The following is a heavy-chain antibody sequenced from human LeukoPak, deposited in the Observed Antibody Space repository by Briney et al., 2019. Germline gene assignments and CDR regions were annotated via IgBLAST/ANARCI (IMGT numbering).Heavy chain of an antibody. Sequence: GGSLRLSCAASGFTFSSYGMHWVRQAPGKRLEWVAAISYDGSNKYYADSVKGRFTISRDNSKNTLYLQMNSLRAEDTAVYYCAKDLYLTGYSFDYWGQGTLVTVSS. V-gene: IGHV3-30*18. J-gene: IGHJ4*02. D-gene: IGHD3-9*01. CDR1: GFTFSSYG. CDR2: ISYDGSNK. CDR3: AKDLYLTGYSFDY.